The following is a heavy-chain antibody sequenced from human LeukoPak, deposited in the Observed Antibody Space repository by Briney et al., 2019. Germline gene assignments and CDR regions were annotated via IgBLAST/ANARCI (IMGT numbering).Heavy chain of an antibody. J-gene: IGHJ4*02. CDR1: GGSISSGSYY. CDR3: ARVDWTTDY. D-gene: IGHD3-9*01. V-gene: IGHV4-61*02. Sequence: PSQTLSLTCTVSGGSISSGSYYWSWIRQPAGKGLEWIGSIHHSGSTYYNPSLKSRVTTSVDTSKNQFSLRLSFVTAADTAVYYCARVDWTTDYWGQGTLVTVS. CDR2: IHHSGST.